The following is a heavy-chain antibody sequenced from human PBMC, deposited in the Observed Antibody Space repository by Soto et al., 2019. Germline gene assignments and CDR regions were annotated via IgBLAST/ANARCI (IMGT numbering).Heavy chain of an antibody. D-gene: IGHD4-17*01. CDR3: ARVALGYDYADV. V-gene: IGHV1-46*01. CDR1: GYTFTGDY. CDR2: INPSGGGT. Sequence: ASVKVSCKASGYTFTGDYMHWVQQAPGQGLEWMGGINPSGGGTSYAQKFQGRVTMTRDTSTSTVYMELSSLRSEDTAVYYCARVALGYDYADVWGQGTTVTVSS. J-gene: IGHJ6*02.